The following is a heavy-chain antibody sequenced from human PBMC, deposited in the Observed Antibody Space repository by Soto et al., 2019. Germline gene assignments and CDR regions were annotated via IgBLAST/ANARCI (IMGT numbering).Heavy chain of an antibody. CDR1: GYTFTSYG. CDR3: ARRLGITMVRGADNWFDP. J-gene: IGHJ5*02. D-gene: IGHD3-10*01. Sequence: ASVKVSCKASGYTFTSYGISWVRQAPGQGLEWMGWISAYNGNTNYAQKLQGRVTMTTDPSTSTAYMELRSLRSDDTAVYYCARRLGITMVRGADNWFDPWGQGTLVTVSS. V-gene: IGHV1-18*01. CDR2: ISAYNGNT.